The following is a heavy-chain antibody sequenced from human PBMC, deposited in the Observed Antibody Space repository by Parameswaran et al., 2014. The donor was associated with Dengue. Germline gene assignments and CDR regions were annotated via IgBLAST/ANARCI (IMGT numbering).Heavy chain of an antibody. V-gene: IGHV3-23*01. CDR2: IGGSGGNT. Sequence: GSLRLSCAASGFTFSSYAMSWVRQAPGKGLEWVSAIGGSGGNTYYADSVKGRFTISRDNSKNTLYLHMNSLRAEDTAVYYCAKGYSNYGPYYFDYWAREPWSPSPQ. D-gene: IGHD4-11*01. CDR3: AKGYSNYGPYYFDY. CDR1: GFTFSSYA. J-gene: IGHJ4*02.